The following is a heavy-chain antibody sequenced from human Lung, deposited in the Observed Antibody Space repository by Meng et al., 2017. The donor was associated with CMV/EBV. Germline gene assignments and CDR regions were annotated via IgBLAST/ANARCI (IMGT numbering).Heavy chain of an antibody. CDR1: GFLFSNAW. CDR2: IKSNLNGGTT. Sequence: LVESWGCVVKQGGSLNLSCTAPGFLFSNAWMTGGRQAPGKGLEWVGRIKSNLNGGTTDYAAPVKGRFTLSRDDSKSTIYLQMNILKTEDTAVYYCTKDRPFTFGGVIVHWGQGTLVTVSS. V-gene: IGHV3-15*07. D-gene: IGHD3-16*02. CDR3: TKDRPFTFGGVIVH. J-gene: IGHJ4*02.